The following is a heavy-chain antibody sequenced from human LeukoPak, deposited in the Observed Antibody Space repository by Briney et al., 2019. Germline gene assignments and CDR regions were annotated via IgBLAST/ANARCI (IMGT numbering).Heavy chain of an antibody. CDR2: ISSSSSYI. Sequence: GGSLRLSCAASGFTFSSYSMNWVRQAPGKGLEWVSSISSSSSYIYYADSVKGRFTISRDNAKNSLDLQMNSLRAEDTAVYYCARAQPYYYGSGSYLSNYYYYMDVWGKGTTVTISS. J-gene: IGHJ6*03. CDR3: ARAQPYYYGSGSYLSNYYYYMDV. D-gene: IGHD3-10*01. V-gene: IGHV3-21*01. CDR1: GFTFSSYS.